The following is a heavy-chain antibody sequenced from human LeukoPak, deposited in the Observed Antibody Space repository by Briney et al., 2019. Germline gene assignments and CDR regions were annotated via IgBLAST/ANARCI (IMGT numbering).Heavy chain of an antibody. CDR3: AREGYDILTGYHY. V-gene: IGHV1-69*13. Sequence: SVKVSCKASGYTFTSYGISWVRQAPGQGLEWMGGIIPIFGTANCAQKFQGRVTITADESTSTAYMELSSLRSEDTAVYYCAREGYDILTGYHYWGQGTLVTVSS. D-gene: IGHD3-9*01. J-gene: IGHJ4*02. CDR1: GYTFTSYG. CDR2: IIPIFGTA.